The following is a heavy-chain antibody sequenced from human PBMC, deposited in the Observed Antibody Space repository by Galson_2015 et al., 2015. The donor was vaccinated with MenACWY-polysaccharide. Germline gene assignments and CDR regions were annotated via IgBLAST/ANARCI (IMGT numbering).Heavy chain of an antibody. Sequence: SLRLSCAASGFTFSSYAMSWVRQAPGKGLEWVSLISGSGGSTYYADSVKGRFTISRDNSKNTLYLQTNSLRAEDTAVYYCAKESQSGYGDFDYWGQGTLVTVSS. D-gene: IGHD5-12*01. CDR2: ISGSGGST. V-gene: IGHV3-23*01. CDR1: GFTFSSYA. CDR3: AKESQSGYGDFDY. J-gene: IGHJ4*02.